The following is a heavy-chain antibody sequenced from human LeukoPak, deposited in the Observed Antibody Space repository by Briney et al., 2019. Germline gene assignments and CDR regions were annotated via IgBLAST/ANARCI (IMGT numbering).Heavy chain of an antibody. J-gene: IGHJ5*02. V-gene: IGHV3-9*01. Sequence: GGSLRLSCAASGFNFGDYAMHWVRQPPGKGLAWVSGIGWNSGSVGYAEPVKGRFTTSRDNTKNFLYLEMSSLSPEDTAFYYCAREENNSGWSPLGAWGQGTLVTVSS. D-gene: IGHD6-19*01. CDR2: IGWNSGSV. CDR1: GFNFGDYA. CDR3: AREENNSGWSPLGA.